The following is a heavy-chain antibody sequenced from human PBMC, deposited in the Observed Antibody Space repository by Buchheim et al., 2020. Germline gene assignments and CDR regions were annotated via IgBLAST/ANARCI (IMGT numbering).Heavy chain of an antibody. Sequence: QLRLQESGPGLVKPSETLSLTCTVSAGSISSTSYYWGWIRQPPGKGLEWIGSIYYSGNTYYTPSLKSRATISVDTAKNPFSLKLTSVTAADTAVYYCTRETYSYGTGTYPWFDPWGQGTL. CDR3: TRETYSYGTGTYPWFDP. J-gene: IGHJ5*02. V-gene: IGHV4-39*01. D-gene: IGHD3-10*01. CDR1: AGSISSTSYY. CDR2: IYYSGNT.